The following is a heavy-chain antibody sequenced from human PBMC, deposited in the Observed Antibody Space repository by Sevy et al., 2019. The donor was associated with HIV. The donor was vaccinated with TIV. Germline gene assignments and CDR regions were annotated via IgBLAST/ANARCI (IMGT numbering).Heavy chain of an antibody. V-gene: IGHV4-34*01. D-gene: IGHD6-6*01. CDR2: INHSGST. CDR3: ARRIAARPFDY. CDR1: GGSFSGYY. J-gene: IGHJ4*02. Sequence: SETLSLTCAVYGGSFSGYYWSWIRQPPGKGLEWIGEINHSGSTNYNPSLKSRVTISVDTSKNQFSLKLSSVTAADTAVCYCARRIAARPFDYWGQGTLVTVSS.